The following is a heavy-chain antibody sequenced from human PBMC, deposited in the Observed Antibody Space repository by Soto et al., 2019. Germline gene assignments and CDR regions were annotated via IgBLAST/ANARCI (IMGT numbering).Heavy chain of an antibody. V-gene: IGHV4-59*12. J-gene: IGHJ6*02. CDR1: GGSISSYY. Sequence: SETLSLTCTVSGGSISSYYWSWIRQPPGKGLEWIGYIYYSGSTNYNPSLKSRVAISVDKSKNQFSLKLSSVTAADTAVYYCASVRGGYSYAMDVWGQGTTVTVSS. CDR3: ASVRGGYSYAMDV. CDR2: IYYSGST. D-gene: IGHD3-10*02.